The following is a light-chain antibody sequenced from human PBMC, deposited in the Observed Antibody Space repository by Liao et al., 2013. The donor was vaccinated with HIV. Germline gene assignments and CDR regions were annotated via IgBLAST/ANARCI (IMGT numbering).Light chain of an antibody. CDR2: QDN. CDR1: KLGDKY. J-gene: IGLJ2*01. CDR3: QAWASNTVI. V-gene: IGLV3-1*01. Sequence: SFELTQPPSVSVSPGQTASISCSGDKLGDKYASWYQQRPGQSPLLVIYQDNQRPSGIPERFYGSNSGNTATLTISGTQAVDEADYYCQAWASNTVIFGGGTKLTV.